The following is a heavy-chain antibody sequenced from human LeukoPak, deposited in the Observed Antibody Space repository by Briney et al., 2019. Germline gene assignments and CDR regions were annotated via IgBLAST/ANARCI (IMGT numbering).Heavy chain of an antibody. J-gene: IGHJ4*02. V-gene: IGHV1-2*02. D-gene: IGHD6-6*01. Sequence: VASVKVSCKASGYTFTGYYMHWVRQAPGQGLEWMGWINPNTGGTNYAQRFQGRVTMTRDTTIRTAYMELSRLTSDDTAVYYCASYPRYSSSPPFDYWGQGTLVTVSS. CDR3: ASYPRYSSSPPFDY. CDR1: GYTFTGYY. CDR2: INPNTGGT.